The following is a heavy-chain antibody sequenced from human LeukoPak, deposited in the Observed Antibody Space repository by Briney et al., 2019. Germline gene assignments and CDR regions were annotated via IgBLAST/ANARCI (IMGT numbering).Heavy chain of an antibody. J-gene: IGHJ6*02. CDR1: GSTFSSYW. CDR3: AREFTYYDFWSGYYYGMDV. V-gene: IGHV3-7*01. CDR2: IKQDGSEK. Sequence: GGSLRLSCAASGSTFSSYWMSWVRQAPGKGLEWVANIKQDGSEKYYVDSVKGRFTISRDNAKNSLYLQMNSLRAEDTAVYYCAREFTYYDFWSGYYYGMDVWGQGTTVTVSS. D-gene: IGHD3-3*01.